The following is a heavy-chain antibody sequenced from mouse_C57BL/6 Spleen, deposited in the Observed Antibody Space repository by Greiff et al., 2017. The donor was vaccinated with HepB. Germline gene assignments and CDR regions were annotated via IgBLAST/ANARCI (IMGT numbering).Heavy chain of an antibody. CDR2: ISYDGSN. CDR3: AREDRNYYAMDY. V-gene: IGHV3-6*01. CDR1: GYSITSGYY. Sequence: EVKLQESGPGLVKPSQSLSLTCSVTGYSITSGYYWNWIRQFPGNKLEWMGYISYDGSNNYNPSLKNRISITRDTSKNQFFLKLNSVTTEDTATYYCAREDRNYYAMDYWGQGTSVTVSS. J-gene: IGHJ4*01.